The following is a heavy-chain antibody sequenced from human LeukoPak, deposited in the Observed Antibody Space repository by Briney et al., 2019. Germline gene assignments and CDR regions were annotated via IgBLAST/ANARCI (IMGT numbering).Heavy chain of an antibody. J-gene: IGHJ4*02. V-gene: IGHV3-30-3*01. CDR1: GFTFSSYA. D-gene: IGHD2-2*01. Sequence: GGSLRLSCAASGFTFSSYAMHWVRQAPGKGLGWVAVISYDGSNKYYADSVKSRFTISRDNSKNTLYLQMNSLRAEDTAVYYCASDPIVVVPAATNTLTDYWGQGTLVTVSS. CDR2: ISYDGSNK. CDR3: ASDPIVVVPAATNTLTDY.